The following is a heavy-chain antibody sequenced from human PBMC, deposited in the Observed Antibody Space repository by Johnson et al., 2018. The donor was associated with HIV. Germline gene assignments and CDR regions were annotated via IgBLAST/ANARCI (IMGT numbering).Heavy chain of an antibody. Sequence: VQLVESGGGLVKPGGSLRLSCAASGFTFSSYAMHWVRQAPGKGLEYVSGISSNGGSTYYAKSVKGRFTISRENSKNTLYLQMGSLGVEDMAGYYCAKSGLFVLVVYAPDVFDVWGQGTMVTVSS. V-gene: IGHV3-64*01. CDR2: ISSNGGST. J-gene: IGHJ3*01. D-gene: IGHD2-8*02. CDR3: AKSGLFVLVVYAPDVFDV. CDR1: GFTFSSYA.